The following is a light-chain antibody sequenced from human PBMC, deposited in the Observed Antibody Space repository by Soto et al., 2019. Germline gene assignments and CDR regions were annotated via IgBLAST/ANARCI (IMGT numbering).Light chain of an antibody. CDR1: QSISSW. CDR3: QQYLGT. J-gene: IGKJ1*01. V-gene: IGKV1-5*01. Sequence: DIQMTQSPSTLSASVGDRVTITCRASQSISSWLAWYQQKPGKAPKLLIYDASSVESGVPSRFSGSGSGTEITLTISRQQPDDFATYYCQQYLGTFGQGTKVEIK. CDR2: DAS.